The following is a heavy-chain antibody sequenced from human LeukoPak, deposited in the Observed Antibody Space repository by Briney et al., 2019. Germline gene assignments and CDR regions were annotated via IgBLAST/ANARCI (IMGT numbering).Heavy chain of an antibody. D-gene: IGHD3-22*01. V-gene: IGHV3-53*01. Sequence: GGSLRLSCAASGFTVSSNYMSWVRQAPGKGLEWVSVIYSGGSTYYADSVKGRFTISRDNSKNTLYLQMNSLGAEDTAVYYCARAQQWLYLDYWGQGTLVTVSS. CDR1: GFTVSSNY. CDR2: IYSGGST. CDR3: ARAQQWLYLDY. J-gene: IGHJ4*02.